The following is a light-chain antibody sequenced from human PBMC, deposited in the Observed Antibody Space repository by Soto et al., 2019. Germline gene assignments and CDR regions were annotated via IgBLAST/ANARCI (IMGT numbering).Light chain of an antibody. CDR2: GNS. J-gene: IGLJ7*01. Sequence: QPVLTQPPSVSGATGQRVTISCTGRRSNIGAGYDVHWYQQLPGTAPKLLIYGNSNRPSGVPDRFSGSKSGTSAALAITGLQAEDEAYYYCQSYDSSLSGAVFGGGTQLTVL. CDR3: QSYDSSLSGAV. V-gene: IGLV1-40*01. CDR1: RSNIGAGYD.